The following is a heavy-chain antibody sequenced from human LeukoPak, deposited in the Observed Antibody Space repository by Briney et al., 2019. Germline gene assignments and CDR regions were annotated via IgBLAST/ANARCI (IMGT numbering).Heavy chain of an antibody. J-gene: IGHJ4*02. CDR1: GGTFSTYA. CDR3: ARDSKKAQYYYDSSGYSFDY. D-gene: IGHD3-22*01. V-gene: IGHV1-2*02. Sequence: ASVKVSCKASGGTFSTYAISWVRQAPGQGLEWMGWINPNSGGTNYAQKFQGRVTMTRDTSISTAYMELSRLRSDDTAVYYCARDSKKAQYYYDSSGYSFDYWGQGTLVTVSS. CDR2: INPNSGGT.